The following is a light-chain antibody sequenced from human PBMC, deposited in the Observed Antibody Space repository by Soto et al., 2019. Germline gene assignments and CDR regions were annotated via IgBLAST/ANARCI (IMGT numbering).Light chain of an antibody. CDR3: QQYNTYST. CDR1: QSISNR. CDR2: DAS. J-gene: IGKJ1*01. Sequence: DIQMTQSPSTLSASVVDRVTITCRASQSISNRLAWYQQKPGKAPKVLIYDASSLESGVPSRFSGSGSATEFILTISSLQPDDFATYYCQQYNTYSTFGQGTKVDIK. V-gene: IGKV1-5*01.